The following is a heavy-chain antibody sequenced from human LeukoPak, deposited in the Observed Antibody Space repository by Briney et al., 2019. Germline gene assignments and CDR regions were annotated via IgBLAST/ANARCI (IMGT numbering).Heavy chain of an antibody. CDR1: GGSISSHY. J-gene: IGHJ4*02. CDR2: IYYSGST. D-gene: IGHD6-13*01. V-gene: IGHV4-59*11. Sequence: SETLSLTCTVSGGSISSHYWSWIRQPPGKGLEWIGYIYYSGSTNYNPSLKSRVTISVDTSKNQLSLKLSSVIAADTAVYYCARDLAGDYSSSWYYFDYWGQGTLVTVSS. CDR3: ARDLAGDYSSSWYYFDY.